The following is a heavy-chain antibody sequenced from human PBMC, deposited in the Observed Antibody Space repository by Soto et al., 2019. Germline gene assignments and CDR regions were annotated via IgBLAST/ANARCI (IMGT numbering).Heavy chain of an antibody. CDR2: INPNTGGT. J-gene: IGHJ4*02. D-gene: IGHD6-13*01. Sequence: GASVKVSCKASGYTFTGYYIHWVRQAPGQGLEWMGWINPNTGGTNYAQKFQGRVTMTRDTSISTAYMELSRLRSDDTALYYCARDTRISAAGTLDYWGPGTLVTVS. V-gene: IGHV1-2*02. CDR3: ARDTRISAAGTLDY. CDR1: GYTFTGYY.